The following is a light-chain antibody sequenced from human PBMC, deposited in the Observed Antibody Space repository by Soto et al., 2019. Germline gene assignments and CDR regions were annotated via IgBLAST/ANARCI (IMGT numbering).Light chain of an antibody. CDR1: QSINRD. J-gene: IGKJ5*01. V-gene: IGKV3D-15*01. CDR3: QQYNNWPLT. CDR2: GAS. Sequence: EIVLTQSPDTLSVSPVEGATLSCRASQSINRDLAWYVQKPGQAPRLLISGASTRATGVPARFSGSGSGTEFTLTITSLQSEDFAVYCCQQYNNWPLTFGPGTRLEIK.